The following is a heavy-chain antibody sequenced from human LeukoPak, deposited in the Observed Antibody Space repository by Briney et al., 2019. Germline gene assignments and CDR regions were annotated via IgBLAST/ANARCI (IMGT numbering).Heavy chain of an antibody. V-gene: IGHV3-64D*06. Sequence: PGGSLRLSCSASGFTFSSYAMHWVRQAPGKGLEYVSAISSNGGSTYYADSVKGRFTISRDNSKNTLYLQMSSLRAEDTAVYFCSCRSAAGSLPPFGMDVWGPGTTVTV. CDR3: SCRSAAGSLPPFGMDV. D-gene: IGHD6-13*01. J-gene: IGHJ6*02. CDR2: ISSNGGST. CDR1: GFTFSSYA.